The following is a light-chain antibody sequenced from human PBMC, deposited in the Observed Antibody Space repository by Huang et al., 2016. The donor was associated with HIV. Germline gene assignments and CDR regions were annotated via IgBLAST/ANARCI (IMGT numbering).Light chain of an antibody. CDR3: QQSYNPPLT. Sequence: DIQMTQSPSSLSASVGDIVTITCRASQSISTYVNWYQQKPGKAPKLLLYAAACLQNGVPPRFSGSGSGTDFTLTISSLQPEDFATYSCQQSYNPPLTFGQGTKVEIK. J-gene: IGKJ1*01. CDR2: AAA. V-gene: IGKV1-39*01. CDR1: QSISTY.